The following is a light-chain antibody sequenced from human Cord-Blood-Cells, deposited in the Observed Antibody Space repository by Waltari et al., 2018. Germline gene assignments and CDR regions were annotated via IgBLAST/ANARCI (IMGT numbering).Light chain of an antibody. V-gene: IGKV3-20*01. Sequence: EIVLTQSPGTPSLSPGERATLSGRSSQSVSSSYLAWYQQTPGQAPRLLIYGASSRATGIPDRFSGSGSGTDFTLTISRLEPEDFAVYYCQQYGSSPNSFGQGTKLEIK. CDR2: GAS. CDR1: QSVSSSY. CDR3: QQYGSSPNS. J-gene: IGKJ2*03.